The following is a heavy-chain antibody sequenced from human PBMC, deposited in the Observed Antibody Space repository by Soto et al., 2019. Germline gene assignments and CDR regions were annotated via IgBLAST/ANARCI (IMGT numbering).Heavy chain of an antibody. J-gene: IGHJ6*02. CDR2: INPSGGST. CDR1: GYTFTSYY. Sequence: QVQLVQSGAEVKKPGASVKVSCKASGYTFTSYYMHWVRQAPGQGLEWMGIINPSGGSTSYAQKFQGRVNMTRDTSTSTVYMELSSLRSEDTAVYYCATLYGGVAATGYYYYGMDVWGQGTTVTVSS. D-gene: IGHD2-15*01. V-gene: IGHV1-46*01. CDR3: ATLYGGVAATGYYYYGMDV.